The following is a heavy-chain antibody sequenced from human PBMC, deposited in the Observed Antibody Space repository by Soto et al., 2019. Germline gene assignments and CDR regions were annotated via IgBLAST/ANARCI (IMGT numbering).Heavy chain of an antibody. CDR1: GFTFSSYW. Sequence: GGSLRLSCTASGFTFSSYWMSWVRQAPGKGLEWVANIKQDGSEKYYVDSVKGRFTISRDNAKNSLYLQVDSLRAEDTAVYYCARDYYDFWSGQYYYYMDVWGKGTTVTVSS. V-gene: IGHV3-7*01. D-gene: IGHD3-3*01. CDR3: ARDYYDFWSGQYYYYMDV. J-gene: IGHJ6*03. CDR2: IKQDGSEK.